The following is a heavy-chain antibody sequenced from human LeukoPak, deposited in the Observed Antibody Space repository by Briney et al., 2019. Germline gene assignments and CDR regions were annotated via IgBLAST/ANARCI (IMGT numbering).Heavy chain of an antibody. CDR3: ASRPYYYYGIDV. CDR2: IYYSGST. V-gene: IGHV4-59*08. CDR1: GGSISSYY. Sequence: KSSETLSLTCTVSGGSISSYYWSWIRQPPGKGLEWIGYIYYSGSTNYNPSLKSRVTISVDTSKNQFSLTLSSVTAADTAVYSCASRPYYYYGIDVWGQGTTVTVSS. J-gene: IGHJ6*02.